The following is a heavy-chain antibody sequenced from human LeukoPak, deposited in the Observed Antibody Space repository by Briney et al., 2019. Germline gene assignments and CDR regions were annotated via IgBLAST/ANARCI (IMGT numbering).Heavy chain of an antibody. J-gene: IGHJ4*02. D-gene: IGHD4-17*01. CDR2: LYWDDDK. Sequence: ESGPTLVKPPPTLTLTCTFSGFSLSASGVGVGWISQPPRKALGWLALLYWDDDKRYSPSLKSRLTITKDTSKNQVVLTMTNMDPVDTATYYCAHRLDGDYSLGAGFDYWGQGTLVTVSS. CDR1: GFSLSASGVG. CDR3: AHRLDGDYSLGAGFDY. V-gene: IGHV2-5*02.